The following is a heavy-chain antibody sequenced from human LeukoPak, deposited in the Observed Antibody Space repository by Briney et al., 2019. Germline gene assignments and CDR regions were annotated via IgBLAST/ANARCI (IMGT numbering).Heavy chain of an antibody. D-gene: IGHD4-17*01. V-gene: IGHV3-53*01. Sequence: PGGSLRLSCAASGFTVSSNYMSWVRRAPGKGLEWVSVIYSGGSTYYADSVKGRFTISRDNSKNTLYLQMNSLRAEDTAVYYCARDRGYGDYVSFDYWGQGTLVTVSS. CDR1: GFTVSSNY. J-gene: IGHJ4*02. CDR3: ARDRGYGDYVSFDY. CDR2: IYSGGST.